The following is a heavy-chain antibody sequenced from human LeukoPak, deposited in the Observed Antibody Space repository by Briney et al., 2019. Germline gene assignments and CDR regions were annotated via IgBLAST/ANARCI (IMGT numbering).Heavy chain of an antibody. V-gene: IGHV3-33*01. CDR2: IWYDGSNK. J-gene: IGHJ4*02. CDR1: GFIFSSYG. D-gene: IGHD1-26*01. Sequence: GGSLRLSCAASGFIFSSYGMQWVRQAPGKGLEWVAVIWYDGSNKYYADSVKGRFTISRDNSKNTLYLQMNSLRAEDTAVYYCARDPANSGSYLDYWGQGTLVTVSS. CDR3: ARDPANSGSYLDY.